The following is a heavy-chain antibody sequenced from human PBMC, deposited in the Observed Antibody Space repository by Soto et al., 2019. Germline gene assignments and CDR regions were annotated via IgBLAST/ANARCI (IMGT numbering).Heavy chain of an antibody. V-gene: IGHV4-30-4*08. J-gene: IGHJ4*02. CDR1: GGSVSSVDYY. CDR2: IYDGGST. Sequence: QVQLQESGPGLVKPSQTLSLTCTVSGGSVSSVDYYWSWIRQVPDKRLEWIGHIYDGGSTYIYPSLPSRVSISLDTSKNHFSLQLNSVSAADTAVYYCARGLSGDKVDYWGQGILVTVSS. D-gene: IGHD7-27*01. CDR3: ARGLSGDKVDY.